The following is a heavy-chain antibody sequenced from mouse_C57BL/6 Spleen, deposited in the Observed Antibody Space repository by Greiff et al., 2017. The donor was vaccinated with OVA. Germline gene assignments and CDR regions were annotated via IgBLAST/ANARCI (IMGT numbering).Heavy chain of an antibody. Sequence: VQLQQSGAELVRPGASVKLSCKASGYTFTDYYINWVKQRPGQGLEWIARIYPGSGNTYYNEKFKGKATLTAEKSSSTAYMQLSSLTSEDSAVYFCASYDYFDYWGQGTTLTVSS. D-gene: IGHD1-1*01. V-gene: IGHV1-76*01. J-gene: IGHJ2*01. CDR1: GYTFTDYY. CDR2: IYPGSGNT. CDR3: ASYDYFDY.